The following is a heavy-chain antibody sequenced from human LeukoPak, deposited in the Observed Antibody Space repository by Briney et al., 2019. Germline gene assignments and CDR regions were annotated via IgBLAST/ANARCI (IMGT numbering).Heavy chain of an antibody. CDR2: HYWNNDK. V-gene: IGHV2-5*01. CDR1: GFSLSSTGVA. Sequence: SGPTLVNPTRTLRVTFSFSGFSLSSTGVAVVWIRQPPGKALEWLAVHYWNNDKSYSPSLQKRLTITNDTSKNQVVLTMTYMDPVDTATYFCAHKGRGSGSYTMWGQGTLVTVSS. D-gene: IGHD3-10*01. CDR3: AHKGRGSGSYTM. J-gene: IGHJ4*02.